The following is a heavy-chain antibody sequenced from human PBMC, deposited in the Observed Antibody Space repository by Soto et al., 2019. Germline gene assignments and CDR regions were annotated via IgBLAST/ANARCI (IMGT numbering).Heavy chain of an antibody. V-gene: IGHV3-53*01. CDR1: GFTVINNY. J-gene: IGHJ6*02. CDR3: ATSPGVGV. Sequence: EVQLVESGGGLIQPGGSLRLSCAASGFTVINNYMIWVRQAPGKGLEWVSLIYSGGSIHSADSVKGRFTISRDGSKNTLYLHMSSLRAEDTAVYYCATSPGVGVWGQGTTVTVSS. CDR2: IYSGGSI. D-gene: IGHD2-8*01.